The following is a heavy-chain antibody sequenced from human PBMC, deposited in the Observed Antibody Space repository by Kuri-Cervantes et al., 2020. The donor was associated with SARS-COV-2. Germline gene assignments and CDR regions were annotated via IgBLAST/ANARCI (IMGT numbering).Heavy chain of an antibody. Sequence: ASVKVSCKASGYTFSSYAMHWVRQAPGQRLEWMGWINAGNGNTKYSQKFQGRVTITRDTSASTAYMELNSLRSEDTAVYYCAREVYSSGYNDAFDIWGQGTMVTVSS. J-gene: IGHJ3*02. CDR3: AREVYSSGYNDAFDI. CDR2: INAGNGNT. V-gene: IGHV1-3*01. D-gene: IGHD3-22*01. CDR1: GYTFSSYA.